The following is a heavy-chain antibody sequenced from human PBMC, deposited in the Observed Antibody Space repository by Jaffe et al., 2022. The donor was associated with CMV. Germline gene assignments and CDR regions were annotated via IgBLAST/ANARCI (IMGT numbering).Heavy chain of an antibody. V-gene: IGHV3-33*08. CDR2: IWNDGSNE. J-gene: IGHJ3*01. D-gene: IGHD1-7*01. CDR1: GFTFSDHG. CDR3: AREKGWNFESDALDL. Sequence: QVQLVESGGGVVQPGTSLRLSCAASGFTFSDHGMHWVRQAPGKGLEWVAIIWNDGSNENYADSVKGRFTISKDKSKNTLYLQMNSLRGEDTAVYYCAREKGWNFESDALDLWGQGTMVIVSS.